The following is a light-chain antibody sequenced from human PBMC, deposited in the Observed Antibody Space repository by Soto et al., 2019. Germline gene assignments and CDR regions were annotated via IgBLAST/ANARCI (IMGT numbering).Light chain of an antibody. CDR1: QSIRRY. V-gene: IGKV1-8*01. CDR3: HQDYSYPQT. J-gene: IGKJ1*01. Sequence: SAAIGYRVTINCRASQSIRRYLTWYQQKTGQAXKXXXYAASTLKSGVPSRFRGSGSGTDFNLNILLLQSEDFATYYCHQDYSYPQTFCDGTKVDI. CDR2: AAS.